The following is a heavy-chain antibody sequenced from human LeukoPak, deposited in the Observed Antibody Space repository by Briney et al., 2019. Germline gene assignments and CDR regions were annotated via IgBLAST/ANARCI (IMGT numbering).Heavy chain of an antibody. CDR1: GGTFSSYA. D-gene: IGHD5-24*01. V-gene: IGHV1-69*13. J-gene: IGHJ4*02. CDR2: IIPIFGTA. Sequence: SVKVSCKASGGTFSSYAISWVRQAPGQGLEWMGGIIPIFGTANYAQKFQGRVTITADESTSTAYMELSSLRSEDTAVYYCARDYRESSRDGYNLVDYWGQGTLVTVSS. CDR3: ARDYRESSRDGYNLVDY.